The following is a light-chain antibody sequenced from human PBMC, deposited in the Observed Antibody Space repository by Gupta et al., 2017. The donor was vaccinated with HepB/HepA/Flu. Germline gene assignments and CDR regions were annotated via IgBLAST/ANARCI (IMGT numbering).Light chain of an antibody. CDR3: QQYGSSLWT. Sequence: VLTQSPGTLSLSPGESATLSCRASEIVSSTYLSWHQQKPGQPPRLLIYGTSNRATGIPDRFSGRGSDTDFTLTISKLEPEDFAVYFCQQYGSSLWTFGQGTKVEIK. V-gene: IGKV3-20*01. CDR2: GTS. CDR1: EIVSSTY. J-gene: IGKJ1*01.